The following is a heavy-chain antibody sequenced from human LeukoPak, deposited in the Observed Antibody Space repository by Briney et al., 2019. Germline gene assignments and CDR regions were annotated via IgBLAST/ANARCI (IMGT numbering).Heavy chain of an antibody. CDR3: ARDLGARGY. J-gene: IGHJ4*02. V-gene: IGHV3-21*01. CDR1: GFTFSDYT. CDR2: ISSSGSVI. D-gene: IGHD3-16*01. Sequence: PGGSLRLSCAASGFTFSDYTMNWVRQAPGKRLEWVSSISSSGSVIYYADSVRGRFTISRDNARNSVYLELNSLRVEDTALYYCARDLGARGYWGQGTLVTVSS.